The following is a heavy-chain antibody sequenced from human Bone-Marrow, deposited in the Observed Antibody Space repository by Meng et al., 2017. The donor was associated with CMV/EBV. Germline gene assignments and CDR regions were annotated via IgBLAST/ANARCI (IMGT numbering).Heavy chain of an antibody. J-gene: IGHJ4*02. CDR2: SYSGGSST. CDR1: GFTFSSYA. V-gene: IGHV3-23*03. Sequence: LKISCAAFGFTFSSYAMSWVRQAPGKGLEWVSVSYSGGSSTYYADSVKGRFTISRDNSKNTLYLQMNSLRAEDTAVYYCAKDGWGYGVVNNYFDYWGQGTLVTVSS. CDR3: AKDGWGYGVVNNYFDY. D-gene: IGHD6-19*01.